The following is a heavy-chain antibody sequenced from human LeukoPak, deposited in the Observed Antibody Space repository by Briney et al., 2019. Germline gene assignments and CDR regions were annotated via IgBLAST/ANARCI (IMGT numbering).Heavy chain of an antibody. J-gene: IGHJ4*02. CDR1: LLTFISYW. CDR2: IKSDGGAT. CDR3: AKRGYGSGNPLYYFEY. D-gene: IGHD3-10*01. V-gene: IGHV3-74*01. Sequence: GGGLRVSCAASLLTFISYWMHGVRQAPARGGGGVSRIKSDGGATTYADSVKGRWTISRDNAKNTLYLQMNSMRAEDTAVYYCAKRGYGSGNPLYYFEYWGQGTLVTVSS.